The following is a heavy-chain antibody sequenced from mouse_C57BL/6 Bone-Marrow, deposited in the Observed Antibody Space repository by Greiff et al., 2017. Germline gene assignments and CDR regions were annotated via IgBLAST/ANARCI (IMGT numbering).Heavy chain of an antibody. CDR3: ARGRYDGYFDWFAY. CDR2: IYPGSGGT. Sequence: QVQLQQPGAELVKPGASVKMSCKASGYTFTSYWITWVKQRPGQGLEWIGDIYPGSGGTNYNEKFKSKATLTVDTSSSTAYMQLSSLTSANSAVYDCARGRYDGYFDWFAYCGQGTRVPVSA. J-gene: IGHJ3*01. V-gene: IGHV1-55*01. D-gene: IGHD2-3*01. CDR1: GYTFTSYW.